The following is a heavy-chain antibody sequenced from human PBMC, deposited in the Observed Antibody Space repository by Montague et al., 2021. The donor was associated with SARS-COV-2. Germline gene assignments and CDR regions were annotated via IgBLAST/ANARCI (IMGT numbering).Heavy chain of an antibody. CDR2: IRQDGSDK. CDR3: TRDRDYGDYLNWFNP. V-gene: IGHV3-7*01. J-gene: IGHJ5*02. D-gene: IGHD4-17*01. CDR1: GFNIVSYW. Sequence: SLRLSCVASGFNIVSYWMSWVRQAPGKGLEWVANIRQDGSDKYYVDSVRGRFTISRDNAKNSLYLQMNSLRAADTGVYYCTRDRDYGDYLNWFNPWGQGTLVTVSS.